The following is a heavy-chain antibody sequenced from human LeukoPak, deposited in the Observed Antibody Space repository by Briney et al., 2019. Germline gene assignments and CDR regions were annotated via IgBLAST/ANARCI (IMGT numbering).Heavy chain of an antibody. J-gene: IGHJ4*02. Sequence: RASVKVSCKASGYTFTSYDINWVRQATGQGLEWMGWMNPNSGNTGYAQKFQGRVTMTRNTSISTAYMELSSLRSEDTAVYYCARGPFDYYDSSGPSFDYWGQGTLVTVSS. CDR3: ARGPFDYYDSSGPSFDY. V-gene: IGHV1-8*01. CDR2: MNPNSGNT. D-gene: IGHD3-22*01. CDR1: GYTFTSYD.